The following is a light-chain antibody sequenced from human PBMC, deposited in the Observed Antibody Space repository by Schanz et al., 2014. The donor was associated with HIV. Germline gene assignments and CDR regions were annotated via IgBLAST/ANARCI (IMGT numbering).Light chain of an antibody. CDR2: TTS. CDR3: HLYGRS. V-gene: IGKV3-20*01. CDR1: QSISNN. J-gene: IGKJ3*01. Sequence: EIVLTQSPGSLSVSPGERATLSCTASQSISNNLAWYQQKRDQPPRLVIYTTSTRAAGIPDRFSGTGSGTEFTLTISRLEPEDFAVYYCHLYGRSFGPGTKVDIK.